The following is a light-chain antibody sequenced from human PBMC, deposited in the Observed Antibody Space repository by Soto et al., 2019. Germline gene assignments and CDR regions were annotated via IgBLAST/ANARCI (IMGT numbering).Light chain of an antibody. J-gene: IGLJ1*01. CDR1: NIGSKS. CDR3: QVWDSSSHHQV. V-gene: IGLV3-21*02. CDR2: DDS. Sequence: SYELTQPPSVSVAPGQTARITCGGNNIGSKSVHWYQQKPGQAPVLVVYDDSDRPSGIPERFSGSNSGNTATLTISRVEAGDEADYYCQVWDSSSHHQVFGTGTKVTVL.